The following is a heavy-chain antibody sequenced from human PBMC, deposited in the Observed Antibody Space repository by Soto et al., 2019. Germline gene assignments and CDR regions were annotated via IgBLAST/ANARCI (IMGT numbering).Heavy chain of an antibody. V-gene: IGHV1-69*13. CDR2: IIPIFGTA. D-gene: IGHD6-13*01. CDR1: GGTFSSYA. J-gene: IGHJ6*02. Sequence: ASVKVSCKASGGTFSSYAISWVRQAPGQGLEWMGGIIPIFGTANYAQKFQGRVTITADESTSTAYMELSSLRSEDTAVYYCARGRLRQQLVGCRDVWGQGTTVTVSS. CDR3: ARGRLRQQLVGCRDV.